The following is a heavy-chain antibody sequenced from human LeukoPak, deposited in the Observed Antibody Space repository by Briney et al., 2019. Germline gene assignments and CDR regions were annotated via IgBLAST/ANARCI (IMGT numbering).Heavy chain of an antibody. CDR2: IYDTGNA. V-gene: IGHV4-31*03. CDR3: ARGTLTMSDAFDI. CDR1: GGSISSGGYY. D-gene: IGHD3-22*01. J-gene: IGHJ3*02. Sequence: SETLSLTCTVSGGSISSGGYYWSWIRQHPGRGLEWIGYIYDTGNAYYNPSLKSRLTISVDTSKNQFFLKLTSMTAADTAVYFCARGTLTMSDAFDIWGQGTMVTVSS.